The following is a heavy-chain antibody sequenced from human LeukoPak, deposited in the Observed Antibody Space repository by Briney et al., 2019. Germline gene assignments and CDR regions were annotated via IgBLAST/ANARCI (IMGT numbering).Heavy chain of an antibody. CDR3: ARDSEQQLVR. V-gene: IGHV1-69*04. CDR2: IIPILGIA. J-gene: IGHJ4*02. CDR1: GGTFSSYT. D-gene: IGHD6-13*01. Sequence: SVKVSCKASGGTFSSYTISWVRQAPGQGPEWMGRIIPILGIANYAQKFQGRVTITADKSTSTAYMELSSLRSEDTAVYYCARDSEQQLVRWGQGTLVTVSS.